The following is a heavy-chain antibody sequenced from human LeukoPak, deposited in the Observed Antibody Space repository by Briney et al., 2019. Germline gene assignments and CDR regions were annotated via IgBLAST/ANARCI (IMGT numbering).Heavy chain of an antibody. J-gene: IGHJ4*02. D-gene: IGHD1-26*01. CDR1: GYSISSGYH. CDR3: AREASGSYFAN. V-gene: IGHV4-38-2*02. Sequence: SETLSLTCVVSGYSISSGYHWGWIRQPPGKGLEWIGSMSHSGSTYYNPSLKSRVTISVDTSKNQFSVKLRSVTAADTAVYYCAREASGSYFANWGQGTLVTVSS. CDR2: MSHSGST.